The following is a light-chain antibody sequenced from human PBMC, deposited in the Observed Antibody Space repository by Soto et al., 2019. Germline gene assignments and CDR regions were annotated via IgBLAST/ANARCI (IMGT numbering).Light chain of an antibody. Sequence: QSALTQPASVSGSPGQSITISCSATSSDVGGYNYVSWYQQHPGKAPKLIIYEVSNRPSGVSNRFSGSKSDNTASLTISGLQAEDEADHYCSLYTSSNTYVFGTGTKLTVL. V-gene: IGLV2-14*01. CDR2: EVS. CDR3: SLYTSSNTYV. CDR1: SSDVGGYNY. J-gene: IGLJ1*01.